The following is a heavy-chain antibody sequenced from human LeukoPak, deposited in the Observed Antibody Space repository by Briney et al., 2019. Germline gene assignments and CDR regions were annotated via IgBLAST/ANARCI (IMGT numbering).Heavy chain of an antibody. CDR1: GFTFGDYA. D-gene: IGHD1-1*01. Sequence: GGSLRLSCTASGFTFGDYAMSWIRQAPGKGLEWVGFIRSKAYGETADYAASVKGRFTISRDDSKAIAYLQMNSLKTEDTAVYLCTRDRGAYNLYDYWGREPWSPSPQ. J-gene: IGHJ4*02. CDR2: IRSKAYGETA. V-gene: IGHV3-49*03. CDR3: TRDRGAYNLYDY.